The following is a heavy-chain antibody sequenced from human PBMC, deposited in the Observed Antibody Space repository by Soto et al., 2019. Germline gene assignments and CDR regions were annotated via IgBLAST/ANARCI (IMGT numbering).Heavy chain of an antibody. D-gene: IGHD1-26*01. Sequence: EVQLVESGGGLGQPGGSLRLSCAASGFTFRSYWMHWVRQAPGKGLVWVSRISSDGSRTNSADSVKGRFTTFRDDPKNTLYLHLDSPTAEVMAVSYCATVGTGSYDWFDPWGQGTLVTVSS. J-gene: IGHJ5*02. CDR3: ATVGTGSYDWFDP. CDR1: GFTFRSYW. CDR2: ISSDGSRT. V-gene: IGHV3-74*01.